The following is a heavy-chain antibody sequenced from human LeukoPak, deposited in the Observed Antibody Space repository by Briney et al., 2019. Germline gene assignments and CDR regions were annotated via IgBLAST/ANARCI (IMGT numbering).Heavy chain of an antibody. Sequence: SQTLSLTCAISGDSVSSNSAAWNWIRQSPSRGLEWLGRTYYRSKWYNDYAVSVKSRITINPDTSKNQFSLKLSSVTAADTAVYYCARDLGDYWSGFRSYFFDYWGQGTLVTVSS. D-gene: IGHD3-3*01. J-gene: IGHJ4*02. CDR2: TYYRSKWYN. V-gene: IGHV6-1*01. CDR3: ARDLGDYWSGFRSYFFDY. CDR1: GDSVSSNSAA.